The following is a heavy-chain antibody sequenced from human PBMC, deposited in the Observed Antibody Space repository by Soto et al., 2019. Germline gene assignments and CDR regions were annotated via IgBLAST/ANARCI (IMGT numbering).Heavy chain of an antibody. CDR1: GGTFSSYA. Sequence: GASVKVSCKASGGTFSSYAISWVRQAPGQGLEWMGGIIPIFGTANYAQKFQGRVTITADESTSTAYMELSSLRSEDTAVYYCARERVVAATTFDYWGQGTLVTVSS. CDR2: IIPIFGTA. D-gene: IGHD2-15*01. J-gene: IGHJ4*02. CDR3: ARERVVAATTFDY. V-gene: IGHV1-69*13.